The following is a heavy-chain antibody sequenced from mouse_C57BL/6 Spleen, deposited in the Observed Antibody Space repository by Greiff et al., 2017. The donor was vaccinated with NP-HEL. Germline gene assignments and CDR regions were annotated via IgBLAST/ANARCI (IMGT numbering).Heavy chain of an antibody. V-gene: IGHV3-6*01. CDR2: IRYDGSN. CDR3: ASPSYYYGSPWFAY. CDR1: GYSITSGYY. J-gene: IGHJ3*01. D-gene: IGHD1-1*01. Sequence: DVKLVESGPGLVKPSQSLSLTCSVTGYSITSGYYWNWLRQFPGNKLEWMGYIRYDGSNNSNPSLKNRISITRDTSKNQFFLKLNSVTTEDTATYYCASPSYYYGSPWFAYWGQGTLVTVSA.